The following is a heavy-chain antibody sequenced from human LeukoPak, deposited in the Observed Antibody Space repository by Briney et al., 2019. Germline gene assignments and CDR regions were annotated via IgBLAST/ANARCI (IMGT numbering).Heavy chain of an antibody. CDR2: ISGDGGST. V-gene: IGHV3-43*02. CDR3: AKVASPQDSIGGMDV. J-gene: IGHJ6*02. D-gene: IGHD3-22*01. CDR1: GFTFDDYA. Sequence: PGGSLRLSCAASGFTFDDYAMHWVRQAPGKGLEWVSLISGDGGSTYYADSVKGRFTISRDNSKNSLYLQMNSLRTEDTALYYCAKVASPQDSIGGMDVWGQGTTVTVSS.